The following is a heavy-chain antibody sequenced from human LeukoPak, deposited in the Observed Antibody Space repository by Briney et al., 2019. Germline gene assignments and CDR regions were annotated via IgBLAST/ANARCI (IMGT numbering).Heavy chain of an antibody. V-gene: IGHV3-9*01. CDR1: GFTFDDYA. CDR2: ISWNSGSI. J-gene: IGHJ4*02. CDR3: AKSVSPYYDSSGYYSY. D-gene: IGHD3-22*01. Sequence: QPGRPLRLSCAASGFTFDDYAMHWVRQAPGKGLEWVSGISWNSGSIGYADSVKGRFTISRDNAKNSLYLQMNSLRAEDTALYYCAKSVSPYYDSSGYYSYWGQGTLVTVSS.